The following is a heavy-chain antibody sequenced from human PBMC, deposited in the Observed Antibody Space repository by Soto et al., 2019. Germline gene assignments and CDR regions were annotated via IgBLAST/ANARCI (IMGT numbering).Heavy chain of an antibody. V-gene: IGHV4-30-4*01. Sequence: PSETLPLTGTVSGGSISSGDYYWSWIRQPPGKGLEWIGYIYYSGSTYYNPSLKSRVTISVDTSKNQFSLKLSSVTAADTAVYYCAGTYSGYDLYYFDYWGQGTLVTVSS. D-gene: IGHD5-12*01. CDR1: GGSISSGDYY. CDR2: IYYSGST. CDR3: AGTYSGYDLYYFDY. J-gene: IGHJ4*02.